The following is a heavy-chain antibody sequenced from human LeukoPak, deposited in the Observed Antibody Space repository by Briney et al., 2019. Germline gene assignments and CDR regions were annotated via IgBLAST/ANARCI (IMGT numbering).Heavy chain of an antibody. D-gene: IGHD1-1*01. CDR3: ARWRTAKTGFDY. CDR2: IYYSGSP. CDR1: GGSISSNSYY. Sequence: SETLSLTCTVSGGSISSNSYYWGWIRQPPGKGLEWIGSIYYSGSPYYNPSLKSPVTISVDTSKNQFSLKVSSVTAADTAVYYCARWRTAKTGFDYWGQGTLVTVSS. J-gene: IGHJ4*02. V-gene: IGHV4-39*01.